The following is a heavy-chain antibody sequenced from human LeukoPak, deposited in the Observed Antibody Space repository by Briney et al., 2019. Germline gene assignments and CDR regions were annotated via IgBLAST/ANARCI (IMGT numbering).Heavy chain of an antibody. CDR3: ARGNGIAAAPLGY. CDR1: GGTFSSYA. D-gene: IGHD6-13*01. Sequence: SVKVSCKASGGTFSSYAISWVRQAPGQGLEWMGGIIPIFGTANYAQEFQGRVTITADESTSTAYMELSSLRSEDTAVYYCARGNGIAAAPLGYWGQGTLVTVSS. V-gene: IGHV1-69*01. J-gene: IGHJ4*02. CDR2: IIPIFGTA.